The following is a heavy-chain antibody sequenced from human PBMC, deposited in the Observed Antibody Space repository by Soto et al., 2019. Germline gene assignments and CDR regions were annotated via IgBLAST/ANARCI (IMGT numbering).Heavy chain of an antibody. CDR3: ARDTAMVAKNRYYYYGMDV. Sequence: ASVKVSCKASGGTFSSYAISWVRQAPGQGLEWMGGIIPIFGTANYAQKFQGRVTITADESTSTAYMELSSLRSEDTAVYYCARDTAMVAKNRYYYYGMDVWGQGTTVTVSS. V-gene: IGHV1-69*13. J-gene: IGHJ6*02. CDR1: GGTFSSYA. D-gene: IGHD5-18*01. CDR2: IIPIFGTA.